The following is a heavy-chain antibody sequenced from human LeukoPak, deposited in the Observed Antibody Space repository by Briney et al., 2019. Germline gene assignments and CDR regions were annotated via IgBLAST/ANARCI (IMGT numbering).Heavy chain of an antibody. D-gene: IGHD7-27*01. J-gene: IGHJ4*02. CDR2: IDGSGDKT. CDR3: AKVQFNWGPVDY. V-gene: IGHV3-23*01. Sequence: GGSLRLSCAASGFTFSNFAIRWVRQVPGKGLEWVSSIDGSGDKTHYPDSVRGRFTVSRDNSKNTLYLQMNSLRVEDTATYFCAKVQFNWGPVDYWGQGTPVIVSS. CDR1: GFTFSNFA.